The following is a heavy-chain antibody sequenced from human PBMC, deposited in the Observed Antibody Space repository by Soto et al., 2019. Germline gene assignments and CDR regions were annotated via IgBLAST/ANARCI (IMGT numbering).Heavy chain of an antibody. J-gene: IGHJ6*02. V-gene: IGHV3-21*01. Sequence: PGGSLRLSCAASGFTFSSYSMNWVRQAPGKGLEWVSSISSSSSYIYYADSVKGRFTISRDNAKNSLYLQMNSLRAEDTAVYYCARDLGYCTNGVCYTDAGDVGYYYYGMDVWGQGTTVTV. CDR1: GFTFSSYS. CDR2: ISSSSSYI. CDR3: ARDLGYCTNGVCYTDAGDVGYYYYGMDV. D-gene: IGHD2-8*01.